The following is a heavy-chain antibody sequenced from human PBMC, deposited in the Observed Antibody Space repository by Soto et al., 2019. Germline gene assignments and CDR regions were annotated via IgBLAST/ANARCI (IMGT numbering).Heavy chain of an antibody. Sequence: SVKVSCKASGFTFTSSAVQWVRQARGQRLEWIGWIVVGSGNTNYAQKFQERVTITRDMSTSTAYMELSSLRSEDTAVYYCAADRASAGSYSLDYWGQGXLVTVSS. CDR1: GFTFTSSA. V-gene: IGHV1-58*01. CDR3: AADRASAGSYSLDY. CDR2: IVVGSGNT. J-gene: IGHJ4*02. D-gene: IGHD1-26*01.